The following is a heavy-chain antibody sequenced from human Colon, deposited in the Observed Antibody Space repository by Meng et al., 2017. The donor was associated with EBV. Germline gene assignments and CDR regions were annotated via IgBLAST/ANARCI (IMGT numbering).Heavy chain of an antibody. J-gene: IGHJ4*02. CDR2: ISYGGST. V-gene: IGHV4-39*07. Sequence: LQLQSSRPGLVNPPETLSLNSTVSGGSISSISYSCSWILQPPGKGLEWIGGISYGGSTSYNPSLKSRVTISIDTSKNQFSLSLTSVTAADTAIYYCARGIQIWHEVDYWGQGTLVTVSS. D-gene: IGHD5-18*01. CDR3: ARGIQIWHEVDY. CDR1: GGSISSISYS.